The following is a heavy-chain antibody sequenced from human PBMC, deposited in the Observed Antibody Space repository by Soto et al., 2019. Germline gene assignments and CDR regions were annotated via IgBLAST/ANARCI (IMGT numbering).Heavy chain of an antibody. Sequence: PGGSLRLSCAASGFTFSSYGMHWVRPAPGKGLEWVAVIWYDGSNKYYADSVKGRFSISRDNSKNTLYLQMNSLRSDDTAVYYCARDRAVAGDGFDYWGQGTLVTVSS. CDR1: GFTFSSYG. CDR3: ARDRAVAGDGFDY. V-gene: IGHV3-33*01. CDR2: IWYDGSNK. D-gene: IGHD6-19*01. J-gene: IGHJ4*02.